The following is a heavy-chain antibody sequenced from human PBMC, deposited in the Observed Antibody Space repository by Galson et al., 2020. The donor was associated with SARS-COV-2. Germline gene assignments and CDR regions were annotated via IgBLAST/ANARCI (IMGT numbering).Heavy chain of an antibody. J-gene: IGHJ4*02. CDR3: ARAKWLSDCFDV. D-gene: IGHD3-22*01. CDR2: IDWVDDK. Sequence: FGPTLVKPTQTLTLTCTFSGFSLSTSAMRVNWIRQHPGKALEWLARIDWVDDKFYSTSLKTRLTISKDTSKNQVALTMTHMDPVDTATYYCARAKWLSDCFDVWGQGTLVTVAS. CDR1: GFSLSTSAMR. V-gene: IGHV2-70*04.